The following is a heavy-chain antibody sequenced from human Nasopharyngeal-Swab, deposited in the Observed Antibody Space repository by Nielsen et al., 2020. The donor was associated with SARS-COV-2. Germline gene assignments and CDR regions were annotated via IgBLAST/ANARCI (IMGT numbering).Heavy chain of an antibody. J-gene: IGHJ4*02. D-gene: IGHD6-13*01. CDR1: GFTFSSYE. Sequence: GGSLRLSCAASGFTFSSYEMNWVRQAPGKGLEWVSYISSSGSTIYYADSVKGRFTIPRDNAKNSLYLQMNSLRAEDTAVYYCARVDDSNSWVFDYWGQGTLVTVSS. CDR3: ARVDDSNSWVFDY. V-gene: IGHV3-48*03. CDR2: ISSSGSTI.